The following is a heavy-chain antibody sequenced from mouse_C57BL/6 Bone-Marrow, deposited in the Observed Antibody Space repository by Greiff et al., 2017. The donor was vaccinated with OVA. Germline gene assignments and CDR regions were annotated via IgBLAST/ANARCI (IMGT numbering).Heavy chain of an antibody. J-gene: IGHJ3*01. D-gene: IGHD2-3*01. CDR2: IDPSDSYT. Sequence: VQLQQPGAELVMPGASVKLSCKASGYTFTSYWMHWVKQRPGHGLEWIGEIDPSDSYTHYNQKFKGKSTLTVDKSSSTAYMQLSSLTSEDSAVYYCARFDCYRWFAYGGQGTLVTVSA. V-gene: IGHV1-69*01. CDR3: ARFDCYRWFAY. CDR1: GYTFTSYW.